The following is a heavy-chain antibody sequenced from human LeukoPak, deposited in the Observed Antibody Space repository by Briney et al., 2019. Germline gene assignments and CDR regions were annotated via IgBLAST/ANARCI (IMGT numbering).Heavy chain of an antibody. J-gene: IGHJ4*02. CDR2: ISSSSSFI. D-gene: IGHD6-13*01. CDR1: GFTFSSYW. V-gene: IGHV3-21*01. Sequence: GGSLRLSCAASGFTFSSYWMSWVRQAPGKGLEWVSSISSSSSFIYYADSVKGRFTISRDNAKNSLYLQMNSLRAEDTAVYYCARSGSSWYAFGYWGQGTLVTVSS. CDR3: ARSGSSWYAFGY.